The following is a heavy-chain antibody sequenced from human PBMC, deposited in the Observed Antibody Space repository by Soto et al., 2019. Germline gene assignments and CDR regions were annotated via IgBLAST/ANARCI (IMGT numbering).Heavy chain of an antibody. CDR3: ARGGSLCVAGPKYYFDY. V-gene: IGHV1-69*01. J-gene: IGHJ4*02. CDR1: GGTFSSYA. D-gene: IGHD6-19*01. CDR2: IIPIFGTA. Sequence: QVQLVQSGAEVKKPGSSVKVSCKASGGTFSSYAISWVRQAPGQGLEWMGGIIPIFGTANYAQKFQGRVTITADESTSTAYMELSSLRSEDTAVYYCARGGSLCVAGPKYYFDYWGQGTLVTVSS.